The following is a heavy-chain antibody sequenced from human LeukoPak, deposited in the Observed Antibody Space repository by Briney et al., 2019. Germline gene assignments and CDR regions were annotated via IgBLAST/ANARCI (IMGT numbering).Heavy chain of an antibody. V-gene: IGHV3-30*19. CDR3: ATTPYRTLSSSSWYGEFLDY. CDR1: GFTFSSYG. Sequence: PGGSLRLSCAASGFTFSSYGMHWVRQAPGKGLEWVAVISDDGSNKYYADSVKGRFTISRDNSKNTLYLQMNSLRVEDTAVYYCATTPYRTLSSSSWYGEFLDYWGQGTLVTVSS. CDR2: ISDDGSNK. J-gene: IGHJ4*02. D-gene: IGHD6-13*01.